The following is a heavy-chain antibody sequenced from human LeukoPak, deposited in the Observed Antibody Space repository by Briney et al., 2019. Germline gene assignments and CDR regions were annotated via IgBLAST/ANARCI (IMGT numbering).Heavy chain of an antibody. CDR2: MKPKRYNR. CDR3: ARGPALGEEKKGVVDY. J-gene: IGHJ4*02. CDR1: GYTFTNYD. Sequence: GASEKVSRAASGYTFTNYDIYWVRHAPGQGLGNMGWMKPKRYNRPNAQKFHSRLIMIWETSKNTAYMELSSLRSSDTAGYYCARGPALGEEKKGVVDYWGQGTLVTVSS. V-gene: IGHV1-8*01. D-gene: IGHD3-16*01.